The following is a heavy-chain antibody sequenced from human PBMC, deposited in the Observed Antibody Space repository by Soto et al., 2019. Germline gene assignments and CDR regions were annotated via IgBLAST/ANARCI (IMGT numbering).Heavy chain of an antibody. Sequence: QVQFVQSGAEVKKPGASVKVSCKASGYTFTSYAMHWVRQAPGQRLEWMGWINAGNGNTKYSQKFQGRVTITRDTSASTAYMALSSLRSADTTVYYCARGPGGPDGPGDYWGQGTLVTVSS. CDR1: GYTFTSYA. CDR3: ARGPGGPDGPGDY. J-gene: IGHJ4*02. CDR2: INAGNGNT. V-gene: IGHV1-3*01. D-gene: IGHD2-15*01.